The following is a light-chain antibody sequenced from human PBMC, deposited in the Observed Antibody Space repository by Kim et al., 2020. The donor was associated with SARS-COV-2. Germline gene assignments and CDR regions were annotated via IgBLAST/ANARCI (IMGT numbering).Light chain of an antibody. J-gene: IGLJ3*02. CDR2: VEGSGYN. V-gene: IGLV4-60*03. CDR1: SGHRSYI. CDR3: ETWDSNSRV. Sequence: QPVLTQSSSASASLGSSVKLTCTLSSGHRSYIIAWHQQQPGKAPRYLMKVEGSGYNSRGSGVSDRFSGSGSGADRYLTISNLQSDDEAHYYCETWDSNSRVFGGGTQLTVL.